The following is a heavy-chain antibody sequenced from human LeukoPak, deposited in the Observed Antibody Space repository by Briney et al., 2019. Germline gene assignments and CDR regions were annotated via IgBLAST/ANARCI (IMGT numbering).Heavy chain of an antibody. CDR2: INPNSGDT. CDR1: GYTFTDYY. Sequence: ASVKVSWKASGYTFTDYYIHWVRQAPGQGLEWMGWINPNSGDTNYAQKFQGRVAMTEDASPDTAYMDLSSLRSEDTALYYCSTVPTISLIRGVIIVSNYWGQGTLVTVSS. CDR3: STVPTISLIRGVIIVSNY. V-gene: IGHV1-2*02. J-gene: IGHJ4*02. D-gene: IGHD3-10*01.